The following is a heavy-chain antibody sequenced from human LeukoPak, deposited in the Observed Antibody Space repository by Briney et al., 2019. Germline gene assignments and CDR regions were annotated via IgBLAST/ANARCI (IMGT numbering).Heavy chain of an antibody. CDR2: IYSGGST. CDR3: ATNGYSSSWYYYYGMDV. Sequence: GGSLRLSCAASGFTVSSNYMSWVRQAPGKGLEWVSVIYSGGSTYYADSVKGRFTISRDNSKNTLYLQMNSLRAEDTAVYYCATNGYSSSWYYYYGMDVWGQGTTVTISS. CDR1: GFTVSSNY. D-gene: IGHD6-13*01. J-gene: IGHJ6*02. V-gene: IGHV3-66*01.